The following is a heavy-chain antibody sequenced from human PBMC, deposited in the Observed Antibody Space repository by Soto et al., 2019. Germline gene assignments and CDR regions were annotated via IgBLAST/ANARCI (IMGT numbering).Heavy chain of an antibody. D-gene: IGHD6-6*01. J-gene: IGHJ6*02. Sequence: QVQLVQSGAEVKKPGASVKVSCKASGYTFTSYYMHWVRQAPGQGLEWMGIINPSGGSTSYAQKFQGRVTMTRDTSTSTVYMELSSLRSEDTAVYYCARNEYSRSSYYYGMDVWGQGTTVTVSS. CDR1: GYTFTSYY. V-gene: IGHV1-46*01. CDR3: ARNEYSRSSYYYGMDV. CDR2: INPSGGST.